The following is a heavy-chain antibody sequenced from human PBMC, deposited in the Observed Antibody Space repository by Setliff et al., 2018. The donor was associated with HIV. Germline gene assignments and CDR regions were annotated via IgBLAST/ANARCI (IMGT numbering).Heavy chain of an antibody. V-gene: IGHV4-39*07. Sequence: SETLSLTCNVSGGSISRNYYWGWIRQPPDKGLEWIGSFHYSGSTSYNPSLKSRVTISVDTSKNQFSLKLSSVTAADTAVYYCARRGGWSLDYWGQGTLVTVSS. CDR2: FHYSGST. D-gene: IGHD6-19*01. CDR3: ARRGGWSLDY. CDR1: GGSISRNYY. J-gene: IGHJ4*02.